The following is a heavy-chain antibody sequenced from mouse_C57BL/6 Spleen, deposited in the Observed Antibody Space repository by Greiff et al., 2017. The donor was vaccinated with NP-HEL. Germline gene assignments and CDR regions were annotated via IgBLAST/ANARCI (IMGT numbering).Heavy chain of an antibody. D-gene: IGHD2-4*01. J-gene: IGHJ2*01. V-gene: IGHV5-6*01. CDR1: GFTFSSYG. CDR3: ARHEDDYDVGY. Sequence: EVQLVESGGDLVKPGGSLKLSCAASGFTFSSYGMSWVRQTPDKRLEWVATISSGGSYTYYPDSVKGRFTISRDNAKNTLYLQMSSLKSEDTAMYYCARHEDDYDVGYWGQGTTLTVSS. CDR2: ISSGGSYT.